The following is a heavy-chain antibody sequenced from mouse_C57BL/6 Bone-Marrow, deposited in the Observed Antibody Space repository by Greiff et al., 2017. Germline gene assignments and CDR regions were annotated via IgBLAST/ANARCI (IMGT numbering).Heavy chain of an antibody. CDR3: ARGGLLYFDY. CDR1: GYTFTSYW. V-gene: IGHV1-61*01. D-gene: IGHD2-3*01. Sequence: VQLQQPGAELVRPGSSVKLSCKASGYTFTSYWLDWVKQRPGQGLEWIGNIYPSDSETHYNQKFKDKATLTVDKSSSTAYMQLSSLTSEDSAVXYCARGGLLYFDYWGQGTTLTVSS. CDR2: IYPSDSET. J-gene: IGHJ2*01.